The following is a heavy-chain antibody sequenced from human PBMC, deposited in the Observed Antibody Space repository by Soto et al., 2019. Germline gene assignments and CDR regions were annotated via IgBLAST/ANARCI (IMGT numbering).Heavy chain of an antibody. Sequence: EVQLVESGEGLVQPGGSLRLSCAASGFTFSSYAMHWVRQAPGKGLEYVSAISSNGGSTYYADSVKGRFTISRDNSKNTLYLQMGSLRAEDIAVYYCAREILEWNYGMDVWGQGTTVTVSS. D-gene: IGHD3-3*01. CDR3: AREILEWNYGMDV. V-gene: IGHV3-64*02. J-gene: IGHJ6*02. CDR1: GFTFSSYA. CDR2: ISSNGGST.